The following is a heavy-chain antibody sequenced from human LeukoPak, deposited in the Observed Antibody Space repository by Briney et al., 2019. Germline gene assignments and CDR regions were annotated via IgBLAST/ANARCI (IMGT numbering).Heavy chain of an antibody. CDR1: GGSISSYY. CDR3: AGVKKYSSSSGTNYFHMDV. Sequence: SETLSLTCTVSGGSISSYYWSWIRQPPGEGLEWIGYSHYSGITNYNPSLKSRVTISVDTSKNQFSLKLSSVTAADTAVYYCAGVKKYSSSSGTNYFHMDVWGKGTTVTVSS. D-gene: IGHD6-6*01. J-gene: IGHJ6*03. CDR2: SHYSGIT. V-gene: IGHV4-59*01.